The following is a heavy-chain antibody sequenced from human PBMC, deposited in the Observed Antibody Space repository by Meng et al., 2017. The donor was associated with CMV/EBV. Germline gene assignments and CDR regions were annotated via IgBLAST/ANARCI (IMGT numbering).Heavy chain of an antibody. CDR1: GGSISSGDYY. Sequence: GHSQDSGPELLKPSPPLSLTCSVSGGSISSGDYYWSWIRQPPGKGLEWIGYIYYSGTTYYNPSLESRVTISVDTSKNQFSLNLSSVTAADTAVYYCARLSGSGTTSTGYHYAFDSWGQGTLVTVSS. CDR2: IYYSGTT. D-gene: IGHD3-22*01. CDR3: ARLSGSGTTSTGYHYAFDS. V-gene: IGHV4-30-4*08. J-gene: IGHJ4*02.